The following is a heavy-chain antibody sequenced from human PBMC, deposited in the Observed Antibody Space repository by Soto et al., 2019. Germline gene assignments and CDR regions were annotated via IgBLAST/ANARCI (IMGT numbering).Heavy chain of an antibody. V-gene: IGHV5-51*01. J-gene: IGHJ3*02. Sequence: GGSLKISCKGSGYSFTSYWIGWVRQMPGKGLEGMGIIYPGDSDTRYSPSFQGQVNISADKTLSTAYLQWTSLKAPYTAMYYCARRRCSDAFDIWGQGTMVTVSS. CDR3: ARRRCSDAFDI. D-gene: IGHD2-15*01. CDR2: IYPGDSDT. CDR1: GYSFTSYW.